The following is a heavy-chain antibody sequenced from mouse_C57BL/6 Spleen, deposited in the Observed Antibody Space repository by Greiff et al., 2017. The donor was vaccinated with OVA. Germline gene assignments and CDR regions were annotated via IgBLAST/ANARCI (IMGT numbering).Heavy chain of an antibody. CDR1: GYAFSSSW. Sequence: QVQLQQSGPELVKPGASVKISCKASGYAFSSSWMNWVKQRPGKGLEWIGRIYPGDGDTNYNGKFKGKATLTADKSSSTAYMQLSSLTSEDSAVYVGERSPVITSTGKFDVWGTGTTVTVAS. J-gene: IGHJ1*03. CDR2: IYPGDGDT. D-gene: IGHD4-1*02. CDR3: ERSPVITSTGKFDV. V-gene: IGHV1-82*01.